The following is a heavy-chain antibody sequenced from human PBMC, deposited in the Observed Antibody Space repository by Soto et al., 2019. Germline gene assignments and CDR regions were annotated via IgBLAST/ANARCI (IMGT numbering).Heavy chain of an antibody. CDR2: IIPIFGTA. CDR1: GGTFSSYA. CDR3: AGGADIVLVPGPVGVFEI. Sequence: SVKVSCKASGGTFSSYAISWVRQAPGQGLEWMGGIIPIFGTANYAQKFQGRVTITADESTSTAYMELSSLRSEDTAVYYCAGGADIVLVPGPVGVFEIWGQGTMVTVSS. D-gene: IGHD2-2*01. J-gene: IGHJ3*02. V-gene: IGHV1-69*13.